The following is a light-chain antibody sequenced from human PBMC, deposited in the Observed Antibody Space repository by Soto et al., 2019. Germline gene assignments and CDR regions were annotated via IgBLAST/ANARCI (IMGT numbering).Light chain of an antibody. CDR3: QESYSFLWGT. Sequence: DIQMTQSPSSLSASVGDRVTITCRTSQSINTYLHWYQQKPGKAPKLLIYGASSLQSGVPLRFSGSGSGTDFTLTSTTLQPEDFATYYCQESYSFLWGTCGQGTKVEIK. CDR1: QSINTY. J-gene: IGKJ1*01. V-gene: IGKV1-39*01. CDR2: GAS.